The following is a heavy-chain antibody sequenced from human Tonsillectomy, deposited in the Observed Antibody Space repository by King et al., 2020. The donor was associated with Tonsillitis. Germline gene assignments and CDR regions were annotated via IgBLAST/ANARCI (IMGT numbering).Heavy chain of an antibody. CDR1: GFTFSTYS. CDR2: ISSSSSTK. Sequence: VQLVESGGALVQPGGSLRLSCAASGFTFSTYSMNWVRQAPGKGLEWVSYISSSSSTKYYADSVKGRFTISRDNAKNSLYLQMNSLRDEDTAVYYCATEYGDFPDYWGQGPLVPASS. J-gene: IGHJ4*02. CDR3: ATEYGDFPDY. V-gene: IGHV3-48*02. D-gene: IGHD4-17*01.